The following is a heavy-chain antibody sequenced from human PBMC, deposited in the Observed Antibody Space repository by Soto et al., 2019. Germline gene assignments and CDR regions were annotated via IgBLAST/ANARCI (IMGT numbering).Heavy chain of an antibody. J-gene: IGHJ1*01. CDR3: GRQAALWEKVDF. V-gene: IGHV3-74*02. Sequence: EEQLVESGGGLVQPGGSLRLSCVVSGFTFAKYWMHWVRQAPGKGLVWVARIETDGTAQTYADSVEGRFTISRDNAKNTLYLHMNSLRAEDTAVYYCGRQAALWEKVDFRGHGTPVTVSP. CDR2: IETDGTAQ. CDR1: GFTFAKYW. D-gene: IGHD3-10*01.